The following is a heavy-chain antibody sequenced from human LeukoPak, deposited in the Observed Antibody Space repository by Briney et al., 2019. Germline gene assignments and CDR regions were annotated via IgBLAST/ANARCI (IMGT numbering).Heavy chain of an antibody. V-gene: IGHV1-69*06. CDR3: ARGVRFVADCPSSTCYTPNF. CDR1: GGIFSTYA. D-gene: IGHD2-2*02. Sequence: SVKVSCKASGGIFSTYAISWVRQAPGQGLEWMGGIMPMFATTNYAQRFQDRVTITADKATTTAYMELSSLTPEDTAIYYCARGVRFVADCPSSTCYTPNFWGQGTLVTVSS. CDR2: IMPMFATT. J-gene: IGHJ4*02.